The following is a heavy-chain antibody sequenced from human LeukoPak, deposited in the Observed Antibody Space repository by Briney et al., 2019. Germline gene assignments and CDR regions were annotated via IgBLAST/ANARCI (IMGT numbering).Heavy chain of an antibody. J-gene: IGHJ4*02. Sequence: ASVKVSCKASGYTFTSYDINWVRQATGQGLEWMGWMNPNSGNTGYAQKFQGRVTMTRNTSISTAYTELSSLRSEDTAVYYCARLVEMATIAPPDAHSYWGQGTLVAVSS. V-gene: IGHV1-8*01. CDR2: MNPNSGNT. CDR1: GYTFTSYD. D-gene: IGHD5-24*01. CDR3: ARLVEMATIAPPDAHSY.